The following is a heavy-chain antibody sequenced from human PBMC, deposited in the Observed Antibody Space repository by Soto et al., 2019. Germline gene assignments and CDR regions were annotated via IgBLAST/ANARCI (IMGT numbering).Heavy chain of an antibody. CDR1: GGSISSGGYY. Sequence: QVQLQESGPGRVKPSQTLSLTCTVSGGSISSGGYYWSWIRQHPGKGLEWIGYIYYSGSTYYNPSLKSRVTVSVDTSKNQFSLKLSSVTAAETAVYYCARDTPSYYDGSGSSHYYYGIDAWGEGTTVTVAS. J-gene: IGHJ6*04. CDR3: ARDTPSYYDGSGSSHYYYGIDA. CDR2: IYYSGST. V-gene: IGHV4-31*03. D-gene: IGHD3-10*01.